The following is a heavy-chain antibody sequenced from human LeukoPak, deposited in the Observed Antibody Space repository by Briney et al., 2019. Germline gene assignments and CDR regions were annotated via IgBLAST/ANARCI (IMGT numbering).Heavy chain of an antibody. CDR1: GFTFNNNW. Sequence: GGSLRLSCVASGFTFNNNWMHWVRQAPGKGLVWVSRINNDGSTTSYADPVKGRFTISRDNAKNTLYLQMNSLRAEDTAVYYCAELGITMIGGVWGKGTTVTISS. CDR2: INNDGSTT. D-gene: IGHD3-10*02. V-gene: IGHV3-74*01. J-gene: IGHJ6*04. CDR3: AELGITMIGGV.